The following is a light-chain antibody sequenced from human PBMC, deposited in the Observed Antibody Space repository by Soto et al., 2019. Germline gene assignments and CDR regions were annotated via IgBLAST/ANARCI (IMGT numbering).Light chain of an antibody. J-gene: IGKJ1*01. CDR1: QSISSW. CDR3: QQDNSYWT. V-gene: IGKV1-5*03. CDR2: KAS. Sequence: DIQMTQSPSTLSASVGDRVTITCRASQSISSWLAWYQQKPGKAPKLLTYKASSVEGGVPSRFSGSGAGTEFTLTISSLQPDYFATYHCQQDNSYWTFGQGTKVEIK.